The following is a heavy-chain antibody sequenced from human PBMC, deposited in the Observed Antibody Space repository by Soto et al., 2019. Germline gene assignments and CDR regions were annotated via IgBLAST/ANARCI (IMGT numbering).Heavy chain of an antibody. J-gene: IGHJ4*02. CDR2: ISNSGST. Sequence: SETLSLTCTVSGGSISSYYWSWIRQPPGKGLEWIGYISNSGSTKYNPSLKSRVTIVVDTSKNEFSLRLSSVTAADTAVYYCASFLRVEGDYSDDWGQGTRVTVSS. V-gene: IGHV4-59*08. D-gene: IGHD4-4*01. CDR3: ASFLRVEGDYSDD. CDR1: GGSISSYY.